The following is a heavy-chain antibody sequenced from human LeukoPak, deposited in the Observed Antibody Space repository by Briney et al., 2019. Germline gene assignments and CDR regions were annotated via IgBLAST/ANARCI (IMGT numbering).Heavy chain of an antibody. D-gene: IGHD3-10*01. V-gene: IGHV3-48*03. CDR2: ICPSGSTI. Sequence: GGSLRLSCAASGFTFSTYEMSWVRQAPGKGLEWVSYICPSGSTIHYADSVKGRFSISRDNAKNSLYLQMNSLRAEDTAVYYCARVPTPYGSGSYYNSIVDYWGQGTVVTVSS. CDR3: ARVPTPYGSGSYYNSIVDY. CDR1: GFTFSTYE. J-gene: IGHJ4*02.